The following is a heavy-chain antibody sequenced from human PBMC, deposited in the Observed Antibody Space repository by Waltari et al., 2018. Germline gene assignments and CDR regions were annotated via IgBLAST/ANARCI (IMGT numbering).Heavy chain of an antibody. CDR3: ARAETPTTGYYFDC. Sequence: QVQLQESGPGLVKPSETLSRTCAVSGYSINSNYYGGWNRQPPGKGLEWIGIIYHSGSTSYNPSLKSRVTISVDTAKNQFSLKLSSVTAADTAVYYCARAETPTTGYYFDCWGQGTLVTVSS. CDR1: GYSINSNYY. CDR2: IYHSGST. J-gene: IGHJ4*02. D-gene: IGHD1-1*01. V-gene: IGHV4-38-2*01.